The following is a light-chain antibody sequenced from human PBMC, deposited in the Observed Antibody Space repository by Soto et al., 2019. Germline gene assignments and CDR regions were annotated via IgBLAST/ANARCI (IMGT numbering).Light chain of an antibody. CDR2: AAS. J-gene: IGKJ4*01. CDR3: RPLNSNPPT. V-gene: IGKV1-9*01. CDR1: QGISSY. Sequence: DVHWTQWPSFRSASVGDRVTITCRASQGISSYLAWYQQKPGKAPKLLIYAASTLQSGVPSRFSGSGSGTEFTLTISSLQPEDFATSCCRPLNSNPPTFVGGTRLDIK.